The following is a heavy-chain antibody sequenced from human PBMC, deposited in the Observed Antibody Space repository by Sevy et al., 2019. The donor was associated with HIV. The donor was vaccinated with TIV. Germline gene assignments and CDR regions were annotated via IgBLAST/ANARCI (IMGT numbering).Heavy chain of an antibody. CDR1: GFTFSSYA. J-gene: IGHJ1*01. CDR2: LSGSGGST. V-gene: IGHV3-23*01. Sequence: GRSLRLSCAASGFTFSSYAMSWVRQAPGKGLEWVSALSGSGGSTYYADSVKGRFTISRDNSKNTLYLQMNSLRAEDRAVDFCVMAEEYFQHWGQGTLVTVSS. CDR3: VMAEEYFQH.